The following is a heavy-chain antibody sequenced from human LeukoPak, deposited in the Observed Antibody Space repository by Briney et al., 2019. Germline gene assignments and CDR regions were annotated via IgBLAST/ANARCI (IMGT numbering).Heavy chain of an antibody. V-gene: IGHV4-38-2*02. CDR1: GYSISSGYY. D-gene: IGHD3-3*01. J-gene: IGHJ4*02. Sequence: SETLSLTCTVSGYSISSGYYWGWIGQPTGKGLDWVGSMSHSGSTHYNPSLKSRVTVSLDTSKNQFSLKLSSVTAADTAVYYCARAGHYDFWSGYFANPPDYWGQGTLVTVSS. CDR2: MSHSGST. CDR3: ARAGHYDFWSGYFANPPDY.